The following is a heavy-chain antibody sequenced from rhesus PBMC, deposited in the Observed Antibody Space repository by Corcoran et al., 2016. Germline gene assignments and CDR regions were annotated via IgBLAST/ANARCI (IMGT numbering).Heavy chain of an antibody. J-gene: IGHJ4*01. CDR3: ERIEGKQLRQSFGY. Sequence: QVQLQESGPGLVKHSETLSLTCAVSRGSISDVYSWHGTRHHTGKGLDWIGNIHGNSAITHDNPSLKSRVTISKDTSKNQFVLKLSSVTAADTAVYYCERIEGKQLRQSFGYWGQGVLVTVSS. D-gene: IGHD4-29*01. CDR2: IHGNSAIT. CDR1: RGSISDVYS. V-gene: IGHV4S9*01.